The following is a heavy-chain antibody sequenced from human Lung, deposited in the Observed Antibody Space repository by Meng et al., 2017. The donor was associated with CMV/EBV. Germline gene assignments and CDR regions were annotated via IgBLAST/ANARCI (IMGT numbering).Heavy chain of an antibody. Sequence: GESLKISCAVSGLTFSRYTMTWVRRAPGKGLEWLSNISGGGGFTNYADSVKGRFTVSRDNSNNTLYLQMNSLRADDTAVYYCAGGVAGSRKVEYWGQGTLVTVSS. CDR1: GLTFSRYT. J-gene: IGHJ4*02. CDR2: ISGGGGFT. D-gene: IGHD6-19*01. V-gene: IGHV3-23*01. CDR3: AGGVAGSRKVEY.